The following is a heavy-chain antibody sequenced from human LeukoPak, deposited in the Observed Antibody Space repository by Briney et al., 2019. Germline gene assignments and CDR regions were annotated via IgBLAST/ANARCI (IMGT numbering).Heavy chain of an antibody. CDR2: IKGDGSST. CDR1: GFTFSTYW. D-gene: IGHD6-19*01. J-gene: IGHJ4*02. CDR3: AREAAVAGIYFDS. V-gene: IGHV3-74*01. Sequence: PGGSLRLSCAASGFTFSTYWMHWVRQAPGKGLVWVARIKGDGSSTIYADSVKGRFTISRDNAKNTVYLQMNSLRAEDTAVYYCAREAAVAGIYFDSWGQGTLVTVSS.